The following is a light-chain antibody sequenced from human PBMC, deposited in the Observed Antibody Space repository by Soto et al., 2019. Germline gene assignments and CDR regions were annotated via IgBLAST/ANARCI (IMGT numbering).Light chain of an antibody. CDR1: QSVSTY. CDR2: AAP. CDR3: QQANSCPLT. V-gene: IGKV1-39*01. J-gene: IGKJ5*01. Sequence: DFQMTQSPASLSASDGDRVTITCRASQSVSTYLNWYQQKPGKAPKLLIYAAPSLQSGVPSRFSGSGSGTDFTLTISSLQPEDFATYYCQQANSCPLTFGQGTRLEIK.